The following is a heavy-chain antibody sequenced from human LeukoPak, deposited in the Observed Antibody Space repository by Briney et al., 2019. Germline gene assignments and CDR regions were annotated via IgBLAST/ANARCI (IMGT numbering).Heavy chain of an antibody. CDR2: ISSNGDNT. V-gene: IGHV3-64D*06. CDR3: VRGTGY. CDR1: GFTFSTYV. J-gene: IGHJ4*02. Sequence: GGSLGLSCSVSGFTFSTYVMHWVRQAPGKGLEYVSAISSNGDNTYYADSVKGRFTISRDNSKNTLYLQMSSLRPDDTAVYFCVRGTGYWGQGTLVTVSS.